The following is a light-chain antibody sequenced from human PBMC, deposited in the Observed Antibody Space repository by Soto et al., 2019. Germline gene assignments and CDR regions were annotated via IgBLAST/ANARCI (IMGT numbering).Light chain of an antibody. Sequence: DIQMTQSPSTLSASIGDRVTITCRASQNINNWIAWYQQKPGKAPKFLIYDASTLESGVPSRFSGSGFGTEFTLTISSLQSEDFAVYCCQQYNNWPFNFGPGTKVDIK. CDR2: DAS. CDR1: QNINNW. J-gene: IGKJ3*01. CDR3: QQYNNWPFN. V-gene: IGKV1-5*01.